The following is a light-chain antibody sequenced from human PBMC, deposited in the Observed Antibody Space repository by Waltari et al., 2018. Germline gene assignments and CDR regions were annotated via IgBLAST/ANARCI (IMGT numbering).Light chain of an antibody. Sequence: DIQMTQSPSSLSASVGDRVTITCRASTGISSWLAWYQQKPEKAPKSLLYAASRLHSGVPSRFSGSGSGTDFSLTISSLQPADFATYYCPQYNSYPLTFGQGTRLEIK. V-gene: IGKV1D-16*01. CDR2: AAS. CDR3: PQYNSYPLT. CDR1: TGISSW. J-gene: IGKJ5*01.